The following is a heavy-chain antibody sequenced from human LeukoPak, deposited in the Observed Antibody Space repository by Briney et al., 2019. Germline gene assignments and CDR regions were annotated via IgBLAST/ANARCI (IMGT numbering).Heavy chain of an antibody. CDR2: VSGSGGST. CDR3: ARRSYYDILTGSTLDY. CDR1: GFTFSSYA. J-gene: IGHJ4*02. D-gene: IGHD3-9*01. V-gene: IGHV3-23*01. Sequence: GGSLRLSCAASGFTFSSYATNWVRQAPGKGLEWVSAVSGSGGSTYYADSVKGRFTISRDNSKNTLYLQMNSLRAEDTAVYYCARRSYYDILTGSTLDYWGQGTLVTVSS.